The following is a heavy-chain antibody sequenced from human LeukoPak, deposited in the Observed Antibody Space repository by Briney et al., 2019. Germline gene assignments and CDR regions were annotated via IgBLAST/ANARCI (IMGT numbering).Heavy chain of an antibody. CDR2: IYYSGST. Sequence: SETLSLTCTVSGGSISSGGYYWSWIRQHPGKGLEWIGYIYYSGSTYYNPSLKSRVTISVDTSKNQFSLKLSSVTAADTAVYYCAGDRTTVTTDYGMDVWGQGITVTVSS. CDR1: GGSISSGGYY. J-gene: IGHJ6*02. D-gene: IGHD4-17*01. CDR3: AGDRTTVTTDYGMDV. V-gene: IGHV4-31*03.